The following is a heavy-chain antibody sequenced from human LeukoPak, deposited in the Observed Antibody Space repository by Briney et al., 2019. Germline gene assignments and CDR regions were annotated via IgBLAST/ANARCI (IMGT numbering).Heavy chain of an antibody. D-gene: IGHD3-10*01. V-gene: IGHV1-69*06. CDR3: ARGQTNRLLWVGELVSNINPFDY. CDR1: GGTFSSYA. CDR2: IIPIFGTA. Sequence: GASVKVSCKASGGTFSSYAISWVRQAPGQGLEWMGGIIPIFGTANYAQKFQGRVTITADKSTSTAYMELSSLRSDDTGVYYCARGQTNRLLWVGELVSNINPFDYWGQGTLVTVSS. J-gene: IGHJ4*02.